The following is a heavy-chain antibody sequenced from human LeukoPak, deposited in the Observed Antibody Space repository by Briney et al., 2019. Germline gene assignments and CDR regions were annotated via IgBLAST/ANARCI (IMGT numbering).Heavy chain of an antibody. J-gene: IGHJ4*02. CDR3: ATERRPIVGAAFDY. Sequence: GASVKVSCKVSGYTLNELFMHWVRQAPGKGLEWTGGFDPQDRETIYAQEFQGRVTMTEDTSTDTGYMELSSLRSEDTAVYYCATERRPIVGAAFDYWGQGTLVTVSS. CDR2: FDPQDRET. D-gene: IGHD1-26*01. V-gene: IGHV1-24*01. CDR1: GYTLNELF.